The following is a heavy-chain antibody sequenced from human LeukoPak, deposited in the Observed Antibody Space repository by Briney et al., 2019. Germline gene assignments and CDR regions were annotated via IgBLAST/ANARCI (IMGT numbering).Heavy chain of an antibody. Sequence: SETLSLTCIDSGASISTYHWSWIRQSAEKGLEWIGRAHSDGTTNYNPSIKSRVTMSIDTSKNQLSLKLTSVTAADAAVYYCARDGLYTYGYSYFDYWGQGTLVTVSS. CDR2: AHSDGTT. CDR3: ARDGLYTYGYSYFDY. J-gene: IGHJ4*02. V-gene: IGHV4-4*07. CDR1: GASISTYH. D-gene: IGHD5-18*01.